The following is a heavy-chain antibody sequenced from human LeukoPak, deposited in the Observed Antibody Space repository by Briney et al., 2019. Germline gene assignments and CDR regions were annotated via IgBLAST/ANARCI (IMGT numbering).Heavy chain of an antibody. V-gene: IGHV4-61*01. CDR1: GGSLSSAHG. Sequence: SETLSLTCTVSGGSLSSAHGWSWIRQPPGKGLEWIGYSQNSGCTNCNPSLKSRVTISVDTSKNQFSLKLSSVTAADTAVYCCARDYSGSLDYWGQGTLVTVSS. D-gene: IGHD3-10*01. CDR2: SQNSGCT. J-gene: IGHJ4*02. CDR3: ARDYSGSLDY.